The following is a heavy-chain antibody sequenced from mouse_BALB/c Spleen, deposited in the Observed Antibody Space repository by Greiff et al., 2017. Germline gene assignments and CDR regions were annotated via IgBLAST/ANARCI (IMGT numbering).Heavy chain of an antibody. V-gene: IGHV5-6-5*01. Sequence: DVQLVESGGGLVKPGGSLKLSCAASGFTFSSYAMSWVRQTPEKRLEWVASISSGGSTYYPDSVKGRFTISRDNARNILYLQMSSLRSEDTAMYYCARGGLPKADYWGQGTTLTVSS. J-gene: IGHJ2*01. CDR2: ISSGGST. CDR3: ARGGLPKADY. CDR1: GFTFSSYA. D-gene: IGHD2-4*01.